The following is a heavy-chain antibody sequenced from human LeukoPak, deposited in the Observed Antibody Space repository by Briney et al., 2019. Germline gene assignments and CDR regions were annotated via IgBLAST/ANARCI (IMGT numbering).Heavy chain of an antibody. CDR3: ARGRQQLVKANWFDP. D-gene: IGHD6-13*01. CDR2: IIPIFGTA. V-gene: IGHV1-69*05. CDR1: GGTFSSYA. J-gene: IGHJ5*02. Sequence: ASVKVSCKASGGTFSSYAISWVRQAPGQGLEWMGGIIPIFGTANYAQKFQGRVTITTDESTSTAYMELSSLRSEDTAVYYCARGRQQLVKANWFDPWGQGTLVTVSS.